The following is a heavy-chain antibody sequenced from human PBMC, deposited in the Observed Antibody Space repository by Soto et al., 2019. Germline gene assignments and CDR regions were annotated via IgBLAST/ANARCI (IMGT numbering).Heavy chain of an antibody. Sequence: GGSLRLSCAASGFTFSSYWMHWVRQAPGKGLVWVSRINSDGSSTSYADYVKGRFTISRDNAKNTLYLQMNSLRAEDTAVYYCARSSSWYSHDAFDIWGQGIMVNVSS. CDR3: ARSSSWYSHDAFDI. V-gene: IGHV3-74*01. D-gene: IGHD6-13*01. CDR1: GFTFSSYW. J-gene: IGHJ3*02. CDR2: INSDGSST.